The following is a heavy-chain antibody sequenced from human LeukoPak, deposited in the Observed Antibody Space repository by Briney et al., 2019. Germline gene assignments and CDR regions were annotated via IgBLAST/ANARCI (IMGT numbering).Heavy chain of an antibody. CDR2: INPNSGGT. CDR3: ARSSGWKYNIDY. J-gene: IGHJ4*02. Sequence: VASVEVSCKASGYTFNGYYKHWVRQAPGQGLEWRGWINPNSGGTNYAQKFQGRVTMTRDTSISTAYMELSRLRSDDTAMYYCARSSGWKYNIDYWGQGTLVTVSS. CDR1: GYTFNGYY. D-gene: IGHD6-19*01. V-gene: IGHV1-2*02.